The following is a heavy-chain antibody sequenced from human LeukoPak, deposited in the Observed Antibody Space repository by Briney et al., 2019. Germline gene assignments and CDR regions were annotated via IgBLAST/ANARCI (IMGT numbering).Heavy chain of an antibody. D-gene: IGHD5-18*01. CDR1: TFTFTPGW. CDR2: IKRDGGEK. J-gene: IGHJ4*02. V-gene: IGHV3-7*01. CDR3: ASLDTAHPSGVY. Sequence: PGGSLRLSCEASTFTFTPGWMSWVRQAPGKGLEWLAMIKRDGGEKHYVDSVKGRFTISRDNAKKSLYLQMDSLRDEDTAVYYCASLDTAHPSGVYWGQGTLVTVSS.